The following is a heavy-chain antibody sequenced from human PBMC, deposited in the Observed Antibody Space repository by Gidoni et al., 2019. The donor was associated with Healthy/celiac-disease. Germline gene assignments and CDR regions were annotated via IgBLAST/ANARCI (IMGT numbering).Heavy chain of an antibody. CDR2: IWYDGSNK. CDR1: EFTFSSYG. J-gene: IGHJ4*02. Sequence: QVQLVESGGGVVQPGRSLRLSCAASEFTFSSYGMHWVRQAPGKGLEWVAVIWYDGSNKYYADSVKGRFTISRDNSKNTLYRQRNSMRAEDTAVYYCARGGGIVATISLSMIDYWGQGTLVTVSS. D-gene: IGHD5-12*01. V-gene: IGHV3-33*01. CDR3: ARGGGIVATISLSMIDY.